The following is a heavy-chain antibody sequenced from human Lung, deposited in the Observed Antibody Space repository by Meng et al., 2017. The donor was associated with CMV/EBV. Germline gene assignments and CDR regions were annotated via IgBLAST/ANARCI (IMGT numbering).Heavy chain of an antibody. CDR3: ASLWFEYEDPVYYFDY. Sequence: SXTLSLXCTVSGGSISSSNYFWGWIRQPPGKGLEWIGIIYYTGSTYYNPSLESRVTISVDTSKNQFSLRLTSVTAADTAVYFCASLWFEYEDPVYYFDYXGHGXLVTVSS. D-gene: IGHD3-10*01. V-gene: IGHV4-39*07. CDR2: IYYTGST. CDR1: GGSISSSNYF. J-gene: IGHJ4*01.